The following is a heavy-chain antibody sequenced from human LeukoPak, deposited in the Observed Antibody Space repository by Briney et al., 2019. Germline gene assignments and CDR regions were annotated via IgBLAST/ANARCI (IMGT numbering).Heavy chain of an antibody. D-gene: IGHD3-10*01. V-gene: IGHV3-48*03. Sequence: GGSLRLSCAASGFTFSSYEMNWVRQAPGKGLEWVSYISSSGSTTYYADSVKGRFTISRDNSKNTLYLQMNNLRAEDTAVYYCARTSYGSGSYPFHFDYWGQGTLVTVSS. CDR3: ARTSYGSGSYPFHFDY. CDR1: GFTFSSYE. CDR2: ISSSGSTT. J-gene: IGHJ4*02.